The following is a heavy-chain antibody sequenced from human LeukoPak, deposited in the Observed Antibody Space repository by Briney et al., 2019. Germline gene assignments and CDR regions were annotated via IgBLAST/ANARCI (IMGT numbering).Heavy chain of an antibody. CDR2: INHSGST. D-gene: IGHD6-13*01. Sequence: LEWIGEINHSGSTNYNPSLKSRVTISVDTSKNQFSLKLSSVTAADTAVYYCARGVSSSWDYWGQGTLVTVSS. J-gene: IGHJ4*02. CDR3: ARGVSSSWDY. V-gene: IGHV4-34*01.